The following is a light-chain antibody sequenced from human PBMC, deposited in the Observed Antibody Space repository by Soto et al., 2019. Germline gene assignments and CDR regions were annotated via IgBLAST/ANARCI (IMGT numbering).Light chain of an antibody. Sequence: EIVMTRSPATMSLSPGDRAALSCRASQSVGTTLAWYQQKPDRAPTLLSYDASTWATRPPDRFSGSGSGPESNFTLTTPHPEDFAIYYCQQYNNWNPDFTFGQGIKVDI. CDR2: DAS. J-gene: IGKJ2*01. V-gene: IGKV3-15*01. CDR3: QQYNNWNPDFT. CDR1: QSVGTT.